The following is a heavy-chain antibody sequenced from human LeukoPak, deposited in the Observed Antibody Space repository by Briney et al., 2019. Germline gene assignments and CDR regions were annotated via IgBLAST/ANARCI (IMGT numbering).Heavy chain of an antibody. J-gene: IGHJ4*02. CDR3: ATQYSNYGDFDY. Sequence: PSETLSLTCTVSGGSISSGGYYWSWIRQPPGKGLEWIGYIYHSGSTYYNPSLKSRVTISVDRSKNQFSLKLSSVTAADTAVYYCATQYSNYGDFDYWGQGTLVTVSS. CDR1: GGSISSGGYY. D-gene: IGHD4-11*01. CDR2: IYHSGST. V-gene: IGHV4-30-2*01.